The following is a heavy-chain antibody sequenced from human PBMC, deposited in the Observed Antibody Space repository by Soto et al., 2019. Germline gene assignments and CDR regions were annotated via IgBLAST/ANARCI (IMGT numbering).Heavy chain of an antibody. CDR2: IYSGGST. CDR3: STSSRNEYHFAMDA. J-gene: IGHJ6*02. Sequence: GGSLRLSCAASGLSVNSSDMSWVRQASGKGLEWVSVIYSGGSTHDADSVKGRFTISRDNSKDTVHLQMNSLRVDDTAVYFCSTSSRNEYHFAMDAWGQGTTVTVSS. D-gene: IGHD6-6*01. V-gene: IGHV3-53*01. CDR1: GLSVNSSD.